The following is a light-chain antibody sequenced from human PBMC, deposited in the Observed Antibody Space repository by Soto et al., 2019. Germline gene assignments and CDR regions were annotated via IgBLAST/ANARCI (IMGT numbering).Light chain of an antibody. Sequence: DIVMTQSPDSLAVSLGERATINCKSSQSVLYSSNNKNYLAWYQQKPGQAPRLLIYGASRRATGIPDRFSGSGSGTDFTLTISGLEPEDFAVYYCQQYGSSPPITFGGGTKVDI. CDR2: GAS. J-gene: IGKJ4*01. V-gene: IGKV4-1*01. CDR1: QSVLYSSNNKNY. CDR3: QQYGSSPPIT.